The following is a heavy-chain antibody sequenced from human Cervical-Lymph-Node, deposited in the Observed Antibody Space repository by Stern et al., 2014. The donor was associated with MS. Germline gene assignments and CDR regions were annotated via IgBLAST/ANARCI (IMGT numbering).Heavy chain of an antibody. CDR3: ARDVGTAAVFEY. CDR2: INPSGGHT. CDR1: GYAFTSYY. J-gene: IGHJ4*02. Sequence: VQLEESGAEVKKPGASVKVSCKASGYAFTSYYIHWVRQAPGQGLEWMGIINPSGGHTHYAQKFQGRVNMTRDTSTSTVYMELRSLRSEDTAVYYCARDVGTAAVFEYWGQGTLVTVSS. V-gene: IGHV1-46*01. D-gene: IGHD6-13*01.